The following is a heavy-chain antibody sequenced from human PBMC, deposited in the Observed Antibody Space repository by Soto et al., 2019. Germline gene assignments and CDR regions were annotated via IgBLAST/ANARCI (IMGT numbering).Heavy chain of an antibody. J-gene: IGHJ5*02. D-gene: IGHD3-3*01. CDR2: INAGNGNT. CDR1: GYTFTSYA. Sequence: ASVKVSCKASGYTFTSYAMHWVRQAPGQRLEWMGWINAGNGNTKYSQKFQGRVTITRDTSASTAYMELSSLRSDDTAVYYCARSAGYDFWSGYYDNWFDPWGQGTLVTVSS. V-gene: IGHV1-3*01. CDR3: ARSAGYDFWSGYYDNWFDP.